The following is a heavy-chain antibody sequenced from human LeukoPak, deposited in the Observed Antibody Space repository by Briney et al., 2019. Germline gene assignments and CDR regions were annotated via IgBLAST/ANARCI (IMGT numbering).Heavy chain of an antibody. CDR3: AKFGVAAGTDYWHFDL. J-gene: IGHJ2*01. D-gene: IGHD6-19*01. Sequence: GGSLRLSCVASGFTFSSYGMYWVRQAPGKGLERVAVVSYDGRYRYYADSVKGRFTISRDNSKNTLYLQMDSLRAEDTAVYYCAKFGVAAGTDYWHFDLWGRGTLVTVSS. CDR2: VSYDGRYR. CDR1: GFTFSSYG. V-gene: IGHV3-30*18.